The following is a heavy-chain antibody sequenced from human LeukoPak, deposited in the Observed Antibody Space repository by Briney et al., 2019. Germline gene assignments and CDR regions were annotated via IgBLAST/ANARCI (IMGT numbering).Heavy chain of an antibody. J-gene: IGHJ4*02. CDR2: IWYDGSNK. CDR1: GFTFSSYG. Sequence: GGSLRLSCAASGFTFSSYGMHWVRQAPGKGLEWVAVIWYDGSNKYYADSVKGRFTISRDNSKNTLYLQMNSLRAEDTAVYYCARDYYGSGTYYRPLDYWGQGTLVTVSS. V-gene: IGHV3-33*01. D-gene: IGHD3-10*01. CDR3: ARDYYGSGTYYRPLDY.